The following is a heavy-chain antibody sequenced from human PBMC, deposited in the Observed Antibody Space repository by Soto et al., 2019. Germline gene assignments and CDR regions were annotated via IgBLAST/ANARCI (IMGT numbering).Heavy chain of an antibody. J-gene: IGHJ3*02. D-gene: IGHD3-16*02. Sequence: SETLSLTCTVSGGSISSSSYYWGWIRQPPGKGLEWIGSIYYSGSTYYNTSLKSRVTISVDTSKNQLSLKLSSVTAADTAVYYCARQDYDYIWGSYRLGAFDIWGQGTMVTVSS. V-gene: IGHV4-39*01. CDR2: IYYSGST. CDR1: GGSISSSSYY. CDR3: ARQDYDYIWGSYRLGAFDI.